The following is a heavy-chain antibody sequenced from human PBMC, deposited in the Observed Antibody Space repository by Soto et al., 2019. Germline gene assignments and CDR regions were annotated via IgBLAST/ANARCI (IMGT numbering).Heavy chain of an antibody. CDR1: GGYISSSSDY. CDR2: IYYSGST. D-gene: IGHD5-18*01. V-gene: IGHV4-39*01. Sequence: PSETLSLTCPVSGGYISSSSDYWGWIRQPPGKGLEWIGSIYYSGSTYYNPSLKSRVTISVDTSKNQFSLKLSSVTAADTAVYYCACIFSGGYGYGFYYYGMDVWGQGTTVTVSS. J-gene: IGHJ6*02. CDR3: ACIFSGGYGYGFYYYGMDV.